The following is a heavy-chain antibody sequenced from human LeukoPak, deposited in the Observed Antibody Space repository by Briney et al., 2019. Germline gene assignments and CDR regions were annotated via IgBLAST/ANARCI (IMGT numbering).Heavy chain of an antibody. CDR3: ARQGVGATDC. CDR1: GGSISSSTYY. J-gene: IGHJ4*02. CDR2: ITYSGST. Sequence: PSETLSLTCTVSGGSISSSTYYWAWIRQSPGKGPEWIGSITYSGSTYYNPSLESRVTISVDTSKNQFSLRLISVTAVDTAVYYCARQGVGATDCWGQGTLVTVSS. V-gene: IGHV4-39*01. D-gene: IGHD1-26*01.